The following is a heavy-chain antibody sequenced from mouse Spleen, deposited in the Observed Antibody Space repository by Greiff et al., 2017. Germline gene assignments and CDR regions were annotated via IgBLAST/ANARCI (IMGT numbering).Heavy chain of an antibody. CDR3: ARGNWEGVAY. CDR1: GYSITSGYD. CDR2: ISYSGST. D-gene: IGHD4-1*01. Sequence: DVKLVESGPGMVKPSQSLSLTCTVTGYSITSGYDWHWIRHFPGNKLEWMGYISYSGSTNYNPSLKSRISITHDTSKNHFFLKLNSVTTEDTATYYCARGNWEGVAYWGQGTLVTVSA. J-gene: IGHJ3*01. V-gene: IGHV3-1*01.